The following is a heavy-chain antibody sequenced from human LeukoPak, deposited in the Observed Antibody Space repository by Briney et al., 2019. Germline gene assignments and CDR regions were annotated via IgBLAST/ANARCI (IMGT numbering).Heavy chain of an antibody. CDR2: IYHSGST. CDR3: ARQRLVPAAIDY. CDR1: GYSISSGYY. J-gene: IGHJ4*02. V-gene: IGHV4-38-2*01. Sequence: PSETLSLTWAVSGYSISSGYYWGWIRQPPGKGLEWIGSIYHSGSTYYNPSLKSRVTISVDTSKNQFSLKLSSVTAADTAVYYCARQRLVPAAIDYWGQGTLVTVSS. D-gene: IGHD2-2*01.